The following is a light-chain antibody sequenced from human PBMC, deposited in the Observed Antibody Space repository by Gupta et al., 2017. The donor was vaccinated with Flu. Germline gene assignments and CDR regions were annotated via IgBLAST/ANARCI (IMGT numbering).Light chain of an antibody. CDR2: ATF. Sequence: ELVLTQSHGTLSLSPGERATLSCRASQSVSSSYFTWYQQKPGQAPRPLIYATFSRATGIPDRFSGSGSGTDFTLTISRLEPEDFAVYYCQQYSSSLYTVGQGTRLEIK. CDR1: QSVSSSY. V-gene: IGKV3-20*01. J-gene: IGKJ2*01. CDR3: QQYSSSLYT.